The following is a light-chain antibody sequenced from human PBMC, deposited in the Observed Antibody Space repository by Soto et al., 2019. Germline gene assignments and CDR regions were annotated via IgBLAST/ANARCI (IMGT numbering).Light chain of an antibody. CDR3: SSFADSSARDYV. V-gene: IGLV2-14*03. CDR2: DVS. CDR1: SSDIGAYDY. Sequence: QPASVSGSPGQSVTISCTGTSSDIGAYDYVSWYQQHPGGVPKLLIYDVSSRPSGVSSRFSGAKSGNTASLTISGLQADDESDYYCSSFADSSARDYVFGSGTKLTVL. J-gene: IGLJ1*01.